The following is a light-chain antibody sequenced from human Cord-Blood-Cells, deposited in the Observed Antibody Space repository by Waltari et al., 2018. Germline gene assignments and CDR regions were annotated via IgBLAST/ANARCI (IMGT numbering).Light chain of an antibody. CDR3: QQYNNWPPWT. CDR2: GAS. V-gene: IGKV3-15*01. CDR1: QSISSN. Sequence: EIVMTQAPATRCASPEVIATLSCRAIQSISSNLSWYQQQPGQAPRLLIFGASTRATGIPARFSGSGSWTEFTPTISSLQSEDFAVYYCQQYNNWPPWTFGQGTKVEIK. J-gene: IGKJ1*01.